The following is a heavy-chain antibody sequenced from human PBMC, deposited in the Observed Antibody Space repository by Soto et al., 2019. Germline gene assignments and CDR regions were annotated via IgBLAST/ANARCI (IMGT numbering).Heavy chain of an antibody. CDR3: ARDPFWSGFHGMDV. J-gene: IGHJ6*02. V-gene: IGHV3-11*01. CDR1: GFTFSDYY. CDR2: ISSSSNTI. D-gene: IGHD3-3*01. Sequence: QVPLVESGGGLVKPGGSLRLSCAASGFTFSDYYMNWIRQAPGKGLEWVSHISSSSNTIYYADSVKGRFTISRDNAKNSLYLQMNSLRAEDTAVYYCARDPFWSGFHGMDVWGQGTTVTVSS.